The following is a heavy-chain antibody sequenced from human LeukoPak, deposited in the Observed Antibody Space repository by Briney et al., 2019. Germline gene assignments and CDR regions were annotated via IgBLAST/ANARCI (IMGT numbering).Heavy chain of an antibody. J-gene: IGHJ4*02. D-gene: IGHD1-26*01. CDR3: ARSPGIVGATYNGNFDY. CDR1: GFTSSSYG. CDR2: ISYDGSNK. Sequence: GGSLRLSCAASGFTSSSYGMHWVRQAPGKGLEWVAVISYDGSNKYYADSVKGRFTISRDNSKNTLYLQMNSLRAEDTAVYYCARSPGIVGATYNGNFDYWGQGTLVTVSS. V-gene: IGHV3-30*03.